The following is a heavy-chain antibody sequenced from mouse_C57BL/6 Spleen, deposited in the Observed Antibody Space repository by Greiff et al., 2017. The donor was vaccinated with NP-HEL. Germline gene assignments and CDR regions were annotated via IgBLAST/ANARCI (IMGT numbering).Heavy chain of an antibody. J-gene: IGHJ3*01. D-gene: IGHD2-4*01. Sequence: QVQLQQSGAELVRPGASVTLSCKASGYTFTDYAMHWVQQTPVHGLEWIGAIDPETGGTAYPQKFKGTALLTADKASSPAYMELRSLRSEDSAVYYCTRAPDYDSNGSFDYWGPGTLVTVSA. CDR3: TRAPDYDSNGSFDY. CDR2: IDPETGGT. V-gene: IGHV1-15*01. CDR1: GYTFTDYA.